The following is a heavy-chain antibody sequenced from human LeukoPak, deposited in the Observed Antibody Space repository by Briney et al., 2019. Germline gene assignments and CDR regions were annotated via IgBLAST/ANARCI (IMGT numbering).Heavy chain of an antibody. Sequence: GGSLRLSCVASGFTFGSYAMSWVRQAPGKGLEWVAGISGSGGSTYHTDSVKGRFTISRDNSKNTLYLQMNSLRAEDTAVYYCAKGLGVDTAMVMGYWGQGTLVTVSS. J-gene: IGHJ4*02. CDR2: ISGSGGST. CDR3: AKGLGVDTAMVMGY. V-gene: IGHV3-23*01. CDR1: GFTFGSYA. D-gene: IGHD5-18*01.